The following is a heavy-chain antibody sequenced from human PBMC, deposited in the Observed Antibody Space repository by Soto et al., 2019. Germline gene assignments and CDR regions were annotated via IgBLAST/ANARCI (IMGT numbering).Heavy chain of an antibody. Sequence: PGESLKISCKGSGYTFTDYWIGWVRQMPGKGLEWMGIIWPGDSDTRYSPSFQGQVTISVDKSISTAYLQWSSLKASDTAIYYCARRQVSGYFGPWGQGTLVTVSS. CDR1: GYTFTDYW. J-gene: IGHJ4*03. V-gene: IGHV5-51*01. CDR3: ARRQVSGYFGP. CDR2: IWPGDSDT.